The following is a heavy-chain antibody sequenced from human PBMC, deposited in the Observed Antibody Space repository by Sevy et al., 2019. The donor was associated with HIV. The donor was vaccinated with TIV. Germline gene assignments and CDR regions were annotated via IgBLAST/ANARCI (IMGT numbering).Heavy chain of an antibody. D-gene: IGHD5-18*01. CDR1: GFTFSSYA. V-gene: IGHV3-23*01. CDR2: ISGSGGST. J-gene: IGHJ4*02. Sequence: GGSLRLSCAASGFTFSSYAMSWVRQAPGKGLEWVSDISGSGGSTYYADSVKGRFTISRDNSKNTLYLQMNSLRAEDTAVYYCAKQEGGYSRQRPFDYWGQGTLVTVSS. CDR3: AKQEGGYSRQRPFDY.